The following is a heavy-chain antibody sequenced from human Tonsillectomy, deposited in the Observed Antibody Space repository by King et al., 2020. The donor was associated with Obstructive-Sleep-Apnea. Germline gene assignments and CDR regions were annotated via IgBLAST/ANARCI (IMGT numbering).Heavy chain of an antibody. CDR2: ISYSGST. J-gene: IGHJ6*02. Sequence: QLQESGPGLVKPSETLSLTCNVSGGSIGSSSYYWGWIRQPPGKGLEWIGSISYSGSTYYKPSLKNRITISVDTSKNQFSLKLKSVTAADTAVYYCARLDIEYFYHYGMDVWGQGTTVTVSS. V-gene: IGHV4-39*07. CDR1: GGSIGSSSYY. D-gene: IGHD2-2*03. CDR3: ARLDIEYFYHYGMDV.